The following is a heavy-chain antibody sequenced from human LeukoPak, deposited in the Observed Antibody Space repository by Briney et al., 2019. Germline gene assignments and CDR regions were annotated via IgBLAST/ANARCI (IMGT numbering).Heavy chain of an antibody. D-gene: IGHD2-15*01. CDR1: GFTFSNYN. J-gene: IGHJ4*02. CDR3: ARGEYCSGGTCYLDY. Sequence: GGSLRLSCAASGFTFSNYNMNWVRQAPGKGLEWVSSISSSGSYIYYADSVKGRFTISRDNAKNSLYLQMNSLRAEDTAVYYCARGEYCSGGTCYLDYWGQGTLVTVSS. CDR2: ISSSGSYI. V-gene: IGHV3-21*01.